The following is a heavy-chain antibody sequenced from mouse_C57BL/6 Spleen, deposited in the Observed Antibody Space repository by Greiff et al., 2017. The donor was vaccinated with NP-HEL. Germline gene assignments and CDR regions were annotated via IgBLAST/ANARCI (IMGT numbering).Heavy chain of an antibody. V-gene: IGHV1-59*01. CDR1: GYTFTSYW. Sequence: VQLQQPGAELVRPGTSVKLSCKASGYTFTSYWMHWVKQRPGQGLEWIGVIDPSDSYTNYNQKFKGKATLTVDTPSSTAYMQLSSLTSEDSAVYYCAREGDYGSSYWYFDVWGTGTTVTVSS. CDR3: AREGDYGSSYWYFDV. CDR2: IDPSDSYT. D-gene: IGHD1-1*01. J-gene: IGHJ1*03.